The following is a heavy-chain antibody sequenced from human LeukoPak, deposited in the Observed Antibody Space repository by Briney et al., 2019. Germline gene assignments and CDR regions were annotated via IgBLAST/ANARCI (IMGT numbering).Heavy chain of an antibody. CDR3: ASRKLGNDY. Sequence: SETLSLTCTVSGGSFSIYYWSWIRQPAGKGLEWIGRIYTSGNTYYNPSLKSRVTMSVDTSKNQFSLNLSSVTAADTAVYYCASRKLGNDYWGQGTLVTVSS. J-gene: IGHJ4*02. D-gene: IGHD7-27*01. CDR1: GGSFSIYY. V-gene: IGHV4-4*07. CDR2: IYTSGNT.